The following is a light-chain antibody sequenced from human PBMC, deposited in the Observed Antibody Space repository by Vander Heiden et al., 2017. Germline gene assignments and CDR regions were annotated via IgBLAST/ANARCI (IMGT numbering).Light chain of an antibody. J-gene: IGKJ1*01. V-gene: IGKV4-1*01. CDR1: QSVLYSSNNRNY. CDR3: QQDYSTPRT. CDR2: WAS. Sequence: DIAMTQPPDSLAVPLGQSPSTNSKSSQSVLYSSNNRNYLAWYQQKPGQPPKLLIYWASTRQSEVPDRFSGSGSGTDFTLTISSLQAEDVAVYYCQQDYSTPRTFGQGTKVEIK.